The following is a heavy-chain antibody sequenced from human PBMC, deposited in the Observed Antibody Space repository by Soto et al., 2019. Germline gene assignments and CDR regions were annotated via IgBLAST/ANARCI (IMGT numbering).Heavy chain of an antibody. V-gene: IGHV1-18*01. CDR2: ITVHNGNT. J-gene: IGHJ4*02. CDR1: GYIFRSYG. CDR3: ARDNTGVVGVDY. Sequence: QVQLVQSGVEVKPPGASVKVSCKTSGYIFRSYGINWVRQAPGQGLEWMGCITVHNGNTDYAQQFQGRVTLTTDTSTSTAYMELRNLKPDDTAMYYCARDNTGVVGVDYWRQGTQLTVSS. D-gene: IGHD3-3*01.